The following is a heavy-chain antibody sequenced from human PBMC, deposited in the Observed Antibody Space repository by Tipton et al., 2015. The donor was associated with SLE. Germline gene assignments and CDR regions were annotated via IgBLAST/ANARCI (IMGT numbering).Heavy chain of an antibody. D-gene: IGHD5/OR15-5a*01. Sequence: TLSLTCTVSGGSISSHYWSWIRQPPGKTLEWIGYIYSGGSTNYNPSLKSRVSISVDTSKNQISLKLSSVTAADTAVYCCARVWVYGDAIDIWGQGTKVTVSS. CDR1: GGSISSHY. V-gene: IGHV4-59*11. CDR3: ARVWVYGDAIDI. CDR2: IYSGGST. J-gene: IGHJ3*02.